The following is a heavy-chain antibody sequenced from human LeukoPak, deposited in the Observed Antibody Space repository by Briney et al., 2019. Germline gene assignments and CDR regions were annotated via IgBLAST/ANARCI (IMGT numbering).Heavy chain of an antibody. CDR3: AKERGYYDSSGYRTFVY. D-gene: IGHD3-22*01. CDR2: ISGSGGST. Sequence: GGSLRLSCAASGFTFSSYAMSWVRQAPGKGLEWVSAISGSGGSTYYADSVKGRFTISRDNSKNTLYLQMNSLRAEDTAVYYCAKERGYYDSSGYRTFVYWGQGTLVTVSS. V-gene: IGHV3-23*01. CDR1: GFTFSSYA. J-gene: IGHJ4*02.